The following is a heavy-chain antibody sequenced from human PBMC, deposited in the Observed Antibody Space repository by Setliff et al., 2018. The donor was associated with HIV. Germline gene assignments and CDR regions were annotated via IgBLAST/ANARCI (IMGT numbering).Heavy chain of an antibody. CDR3: ASVLNYYGSGSYLPLGY. Sequence: SETLSLTCAVHGGSFNDYYWTWIRQPPGKGLEWIGEIDHSGNIKYHASQKSRVTISKDTSKNQISLKLRSVTAADTAVYYCASVLNYYGSGSYLPLGYWGQGTLVTVSS. J-gene: IGHJ4*02. CDR2: IDHSGNI. V-gene: IGHV4-34*01. CDR1: GGSFNDYY. D-gene: IGHD3-10*01.